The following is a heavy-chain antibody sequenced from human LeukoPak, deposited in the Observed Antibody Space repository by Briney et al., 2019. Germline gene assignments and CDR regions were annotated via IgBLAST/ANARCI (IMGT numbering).Heavy chain of an antibody. D-gene: IGHD5-24*01. CDR3: ARDPRTQEMATIHDAFDI. CDR2: IYTSGST. V-gene: IGHV4-61*02. CDR1: GGSISSGSYY. Sequence: PSQTLSLTCTVSGGSISSGSYYWSWIRQPAGKGLEWIGRIYTSGSTNYNPSLKSRVTISVDTSKNQFSLKLSSVTAADTAVYYCARDPRTQEMATIHDAFDIWGQGTMVTVSS. J-gene: IGHJ3*02.